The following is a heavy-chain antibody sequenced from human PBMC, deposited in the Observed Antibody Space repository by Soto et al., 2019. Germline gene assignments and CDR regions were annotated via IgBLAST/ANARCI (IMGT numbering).Heavy chain of an antibody. V-gene: IGHV1-69*02. CDR1: GGTFSSYT. J-gene: IGHJ4*02. CDR3: ARKLRLGMVRGVMGY. Sequence: GASVKVSCKASGGTFSSYTISWVRQAPGQGLEWMGRIIPILGIANYAQKFQGRVTMTRNTSTSTAYMELSSLRSEDTAVYYCARKLRLGMVRGVMGYWGQGTLVTSPQ. D-gene: IGHD3-10*01. CDR2: IIPILGIA.